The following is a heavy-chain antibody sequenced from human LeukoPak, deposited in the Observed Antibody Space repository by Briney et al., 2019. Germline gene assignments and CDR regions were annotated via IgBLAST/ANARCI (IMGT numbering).Heavy chain of an antibody. CDR3: ARARLTDYVWGRRTFDI. CDR2: ISSSGSTI. Sequence: AGGSLRLSCAASGFTFSNAWMSWVRQAPGKGLEWVSYISSSGSTIYYADSVKGRFTISRDNAKKSLYLQMNSLRAEDTAVYYCARARLTDYVWGRRTFDIWGQGTMVTISS. D-gene: IGHD3-16*01. J-gene: IGHJ3*02. CDR1: GFTFSNAW. V-gene: IGHV3-11*04.